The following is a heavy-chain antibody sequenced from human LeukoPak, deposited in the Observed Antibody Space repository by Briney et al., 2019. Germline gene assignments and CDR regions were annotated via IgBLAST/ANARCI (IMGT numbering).Heavy chain of an antibody. CDR1: GGSISNYY. V-gene: IGHV4-4*07. CDR2: IYTSGST. Sequence: SETLSLTCTVSGGSISNYYWRWIRQPAGKGLEWIGRIYTSGSTNYNPSLKSRVTISVDTSKNQFSLKLSSVTAADTAVYYCASPDWSNSTSCYCNAFDIWGQGTMVTVSS. D-gene: IGHD2-2*01. CDR3: ASPDWSNSTSCYCNAFDI. J-gene: IGHJ3*02.